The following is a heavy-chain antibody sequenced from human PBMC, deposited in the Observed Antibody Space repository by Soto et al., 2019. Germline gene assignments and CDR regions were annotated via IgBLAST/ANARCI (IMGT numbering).Heavy chain of an antibody. CDR1: GYTFTSYA. J-gene: IGHJ6*02. V-gene: IGHV1-3*01. D-gene: IGHD3-10*01. CDR3: ATAPRMVRGVGLTYYYYGMDV. Sequence: GASVKVSCKASGYTFTSYAMHWVRQAPGQRLEWMGWINAGNGNTKYSQKFQGRVTITRDTSASSAYMELSSLRSEDTAVYYCATAPRMVRGVGLTYYYYGMDVWGQGTTVTVSS. CDR2: INAGNGNT.